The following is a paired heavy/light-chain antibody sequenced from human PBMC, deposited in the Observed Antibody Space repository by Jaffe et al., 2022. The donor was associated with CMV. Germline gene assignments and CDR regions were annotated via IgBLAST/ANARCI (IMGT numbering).Heavy chain of an antibody. V-gene: IGHV4-39*01. CDR3: ARHLYDFWSGRTPPDYVSWFDP. CDR2: IYYSGST. Sequence: QLQLQESGPGLVKPSETLSLTCTVSGVSISSSTYYWGWIRQPPGKGLEWIGSIYYSGSTYYNPSLKSRVTISVDTSKNQFSLKLSSVTAADTAVYYCARHLYDFWSGRTPPDYVSWFDPWGQGTLVTVSS. J-gene: IGHJ5*02. D-gene: IGHD3-3*01. CDR1: GVSISSSTYY.
Light chain of an antibody. Sequence: SYELTQALSVSVALGQTARITCGGDNIGSKNVHWYQQKPGQAPVLVIYRDTNRPSGISERFSGSNSGNTATLTISRAQAGDEADYFCQVWDSSTVVFGGGTKLTVL. CDR3: QVWDSSTVV. CDR1: NIGSKN. CDR2: RDT. V-gene: IGLV3-9*01. J-gene: IGLJ2*01.